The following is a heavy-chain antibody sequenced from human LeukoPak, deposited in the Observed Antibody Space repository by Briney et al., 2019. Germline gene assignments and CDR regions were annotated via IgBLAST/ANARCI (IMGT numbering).Heavy chain of an antibody. CDR2: INPNSGDT. V-gene: IGHV1-2*02. Sequence: ASVKVSCKASGYTFTAYFMHWVRQAPGQGLEWMGWINPNSGDTNCAQQFQGRVTMTRDTSITTFYMELSRLTSDGTAVYYCARGPTLGYDYWGQGTLVTVSS. J-gene: IGHJ4*02. D-gene: IGHD2-15*01. CDR1: GYTFTAYF. CDR3: ARGPTLGYDY.